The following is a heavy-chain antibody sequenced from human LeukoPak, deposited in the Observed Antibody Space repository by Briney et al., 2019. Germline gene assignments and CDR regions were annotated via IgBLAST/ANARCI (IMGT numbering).Heavy chain of an antibody. J-gene: IGHJ4*02. Sequence: GGSLRLSCAASGFTFSSYGMHWVRQAPGKGLEWVAVISYDGSNKYYADSVKGRFTISRDNSKNTLYLQMNSLRAEDTAVYYCARHDSSGYYADYWGQGTLVTVSS. D-gene: IGHD3-22*01. V-gene: IGHV3-30*19. CDR3: ARHDSSGYYADY. CDR2: ISYDGSNK. CDR1: GFTFSSYG.